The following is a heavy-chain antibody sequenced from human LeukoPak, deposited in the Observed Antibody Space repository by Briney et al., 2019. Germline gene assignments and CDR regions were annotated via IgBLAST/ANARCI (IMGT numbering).Heavy chain of an antibody. CDR1: GFTFSSYG. CDR3: VRDMGGWQTYFDY. D-gene: IGHD6-19*01. J-gene: IGHJ4*02. Sequence: GGSLRLSCAASGFTFSSYGMHWVRQAPGKGLEWVAFIRYDGSNKYYADSVKGRFTISRDNSKNTLYLQMNSLGAEDTAVYYCVRDMGGWQTYFDYWGQGTLVTVSS. CDR2: IRYDGSNK. V-gene: IGHV3-30*02.